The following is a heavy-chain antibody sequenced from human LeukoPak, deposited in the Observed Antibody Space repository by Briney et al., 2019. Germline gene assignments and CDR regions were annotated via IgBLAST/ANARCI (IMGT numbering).Heavy chain of an antibody. D-gene: IGHD4/OR15-4a*01. CDR1: GFTFSSYG. CDR2: ISYDGSDK. J-gene: IGHJ5*02. CDR3: AKGGLLFDP. V-gene: IGHV3-30*18. Sequence: PGGSLRLSCAASGFTFSSYGMHWVRQAPGKGLEWVAVISYDGSDKYYADSVKGRFTISRDNSKNTLYLQMNSLRAEDTAVYYCAKGGLLFDPWGQGTLVTVSS.